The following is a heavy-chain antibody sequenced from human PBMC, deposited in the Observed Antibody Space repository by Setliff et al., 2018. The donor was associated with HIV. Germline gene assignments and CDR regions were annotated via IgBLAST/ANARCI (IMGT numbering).Heavy chain of an antibody. J-gene: IGHJ3*02. CDR3: ARHYPRSDDAFDI. Sequence: SETLSLTCAVYGGSFSGYYWTWIRQAPGKGLEWIGEVNHSGKTNCNPSLKSRLTISVDTSKNQFSLRLRSVTAADTAVYSCARHYPRSDDAFDIWGQRTMVTVSS. V-gene: IGHV4-34*01. CDR1: GGSFSGYY. CDR2: VNHSGKT. D-gene: IGHD6-19*01.